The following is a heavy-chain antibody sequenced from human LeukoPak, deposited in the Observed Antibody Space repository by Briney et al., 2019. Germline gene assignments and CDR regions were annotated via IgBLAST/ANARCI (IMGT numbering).Heavy chain of an antibody. J-gene: IGHJ4*02. V-gene: IGHV3-21*01. Sequence: GGSLRLSCAASGFTFSSYSMNWVRQAPGKGLEWVPSISSSTNYIFYADSVKGRFTISRDNAKNSLYLQMKGLRAEDTAVYYCAREYGSGSLDYWGQGTLVTVSS. CDR2: ISSSTNYI. CDR3: AREYGSGSLDY. CDR1: GFTFSSYS. D-gene: IGHD3-10*01.